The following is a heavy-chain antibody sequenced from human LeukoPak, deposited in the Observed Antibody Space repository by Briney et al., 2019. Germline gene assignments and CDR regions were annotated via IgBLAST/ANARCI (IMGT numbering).Heavy chain of an antibody. Sequence: ASVKVSCKASGGTFSSYAISWVRQAPGQGLEWMGWISAYNGNTNYAQKLQGRVTMTTDTSTSTAYMELRSLRSDDTAVYYCARNGIPAAINYYYYYMDVWGKGTTVTVSS. D-gene: IGHD2-2*02. CDR3: ARNGIPAAINYYYYYMDV. V-gene: IGHV1-18*01. CDR2: ISAYNGNT. J-gene: IGHJ6*03. CDR1: GGTFSSYA.